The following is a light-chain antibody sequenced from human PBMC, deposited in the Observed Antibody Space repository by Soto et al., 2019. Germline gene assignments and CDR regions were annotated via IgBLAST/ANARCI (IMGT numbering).Light chain of an antibody. V-gene: IGLV2-23*01. CDR3: CSYANSDVL. Sequence: QSALTQPASVSGSPGQSITISCTGTSSDVGSDNLVSWYQQYPGKAPKLMIYEGSKRPSGVSNRFSGSKSGNTASLTISGLQAEDEADYYCCSYANSDVLFGGGTQLTVL. CDR2: EGS. CDR1: SSDVGSDNL. J-gene: IGLJ2*01.